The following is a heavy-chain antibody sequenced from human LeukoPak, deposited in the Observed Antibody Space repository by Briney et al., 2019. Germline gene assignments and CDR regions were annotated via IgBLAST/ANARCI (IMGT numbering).Heavy chain of an antibody. V-gene: IGHV1-2*02. D-gene: IGHD3-10*01. J-gene: IGHJ4*02. CDR1: GYTFTGYY. CDR2: INPNSGGT. CDR3: AGTTLWFGESYFDY. Sequence: ASVKVSCKASGYTFTGYYMHWVRQAPGQGLEWMGWINPNSGGTNYAQKFQGRVTMTRDTSISTAYMELSRLRSDDTAVYYCAGTTLWFGESYFDYWGQGTLVTVSS.